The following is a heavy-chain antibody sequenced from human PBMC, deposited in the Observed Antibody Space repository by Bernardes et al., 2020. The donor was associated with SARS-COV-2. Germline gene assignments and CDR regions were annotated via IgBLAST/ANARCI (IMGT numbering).Heavy chain of an antibody. CDR1: GGSISSYY. V-gene: IGHV4-59*08. J-gene: IGHJ5*02. Sequence: SETLSLTCTVSGGSISSYYWSWIRQPPGKGLEWIGYIYYSGSTNYNPSLKSRVTISVDTSKNQFSLKLSSVTAADTAVYYCAAHYDFWSGYSGAVPENWFDPWGQGTLVTVSS. CDR3: AAHYDFWSGYSGAVPENWFDP. CDR2: IYYSGST. D-gene: IGHD3-3*01.